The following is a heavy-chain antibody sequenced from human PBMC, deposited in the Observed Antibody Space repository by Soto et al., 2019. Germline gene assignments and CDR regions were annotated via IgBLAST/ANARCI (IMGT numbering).Heavy chain of an antibody. CDR1: GASLCPYY. CDR2: INYSEST. J-gene: IGHJ6*02. CDR3: ARGKWGSGWTLGDHYSGLDV. V-gene: IGHV4-34*01. Sequence: QVQLQQWGAGLLKPSDTPSLTCAVYGASLCPYYWSWSWIRQSPGKGLEWIGEINYSESTKYNPSLKSRVTILVDTSKNQFSLNLRSVTSADMAVYYCARGKWGSGWTLGDHYSGLDVWGQGTTVTVTS. D-gene: IGHD6-19*01.